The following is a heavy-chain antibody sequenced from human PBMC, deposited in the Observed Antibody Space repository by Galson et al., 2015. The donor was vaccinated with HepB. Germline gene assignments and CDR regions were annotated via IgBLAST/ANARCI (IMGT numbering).Heavy chain of an antibody. CDR1: GFTFSSFW. CDR2: IKSDGSST. D-gene: IGHD1-14*01. Sequence: SLRLSCAASGFTFSSFWMHWVRHAPGKGLVWFSRIKSDGSSTSYADSVKGRFTITRDNAKNTLYLQMNSLRAEDTAVYYCARDEGITAFDFWGQGTLVTVSS. CDR3: ARDEGITAFDF. V-gene: IGHV3-74*01. J-gene: IGHJ4*02.